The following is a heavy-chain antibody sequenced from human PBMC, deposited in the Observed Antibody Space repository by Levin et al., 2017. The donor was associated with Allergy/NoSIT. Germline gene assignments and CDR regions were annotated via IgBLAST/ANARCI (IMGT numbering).Heavy chain of an antibody. J-gene: IGHJ4*02. CDR1: GFTFDDYT. CDR3: AKALYSYGYSYYYDSSGYDY. CDR2: ISWDGGST. D-gene: IGHD3-22*01. V-gene: IGHV3-43*01. Sequence: GGSLRLSCAASGFTFDDYTMHWVRQAPGKGLEWVSLISWDGGSTYYADSVKGRFTISRDNSKNSLYLQMNSLRTEDTALYYCAKALYSYGYSYYYDSSGYDYWGQGTLVTVSS.